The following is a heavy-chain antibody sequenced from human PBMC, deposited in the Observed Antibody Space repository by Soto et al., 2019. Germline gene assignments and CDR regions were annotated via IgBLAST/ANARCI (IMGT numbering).Heavy chain of an antibody. CDR2: ITASGGTT. J-gene: IGHJ4*02. CDR3: AKGMGGWVTQYYFDY. V-gene: IGHV3-23*01. D-gene: IGHD2-21*02. CDR1: GFTFNRHG. Sequence: GGSLRLSCGASGFTFNRHGMSWVRQAPGKGLEWVSAITASGGTTYYADSVKGRFTISRDNSKGTLFLQMNSLLAEDTAIYYCAKGMGGWVTQYYFDYWGQGALVTVSS.